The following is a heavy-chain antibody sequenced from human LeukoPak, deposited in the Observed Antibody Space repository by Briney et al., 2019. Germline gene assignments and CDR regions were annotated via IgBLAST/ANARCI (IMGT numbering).Heavy chain of an antibody. J-gene: IGHJ4*02. CDR3: AKLWRGSYPRYFDY. D-gene: IGHD1-26*01. CDR1: GFTFRSYA. V-gene: IGHV3-23*01. Sequence: GGSLRLSCEASGFTFRSYAMSWVRQAPGKGLEWVSVVTDSGGTTFYADSVKGRFTISRDNPKNTLYLQMNSLSAEDSAIYYCAKLWRGSYPRYFDYWGQGALVTVSS. CDR2: VTDSGGTT.